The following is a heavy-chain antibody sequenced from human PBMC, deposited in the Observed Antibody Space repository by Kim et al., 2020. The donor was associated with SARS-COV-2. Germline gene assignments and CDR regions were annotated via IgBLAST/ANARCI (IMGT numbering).Heavy chain of an antibody. CDR1: GFTFSDYY. CDR2: ISSSGSTI. J-gene: IGHJ4*02. CDR3: ARDRVKGGPHLLDY. Sequence: GGSLRLFCAASGFTFSDYYMSWIRQAPGKGLEWVSYISSSGSTIYYADSVKGRFTISRDNAKNSLYLQMNSLRAEDTAVYYCARDRVKGGPHLLDYWGQGTLVTVSS. V-gene: IGHV3-11*01. D-gene: IGHD3-16*01.